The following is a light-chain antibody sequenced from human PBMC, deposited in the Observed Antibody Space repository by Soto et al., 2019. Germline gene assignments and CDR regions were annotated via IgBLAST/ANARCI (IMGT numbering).Light chain of an antibody. CDR3: NSYAGGNNFVV. CDR2: EVS. CDR1: SSDVGGYKY. Sequence: QSVLTPPPSASGSPGQSVTISCTGTSSDVGGYKYVSWYQQHQGKAPELIIYEVSMRPSAIPDRFSDSKPGNTASLIVFGLQAEDEADYYCNSYAGGNNFVVFGTGTKVTV. V-gene: IGLV2-8*01. J-gene: IGLJ1*01.